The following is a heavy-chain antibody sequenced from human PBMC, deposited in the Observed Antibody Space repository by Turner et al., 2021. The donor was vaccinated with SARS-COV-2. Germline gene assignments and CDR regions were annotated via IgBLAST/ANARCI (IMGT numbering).Heavy chain of an antibody. V-gene: IGHV3-30-3*01. D-gene: IGHD3-10*01. Sequence: QVQLVESGGGVVQPGRSLRLSCAASGFTFSTYAIHWVRQAPGKGLEWVALISYDGSNKYYADSVKGRFTISRDNSKNTLYLQMNSLRAEDTAVYYCARDSGDFDYWGQGTLVTVSS. CDR3: ARDSGDFDY. J-gene: IGHJ4*02. CDR2: ISYDGSNK. CDR1: GFTFSTYA.